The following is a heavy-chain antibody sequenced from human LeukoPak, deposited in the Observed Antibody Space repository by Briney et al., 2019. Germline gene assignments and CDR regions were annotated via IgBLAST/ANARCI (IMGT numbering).Heavy chain of an antibody. V-gene: IGHV4-61*02. Sequence: SETLSLTCTVSGVSISSGSYYWRRLRQPDGKGLAWIGRIYTSGRTHYNPSLKSRVTISVDTSKNQFSLKLSSVTAADTAVYYCARESVTPYYYYMDVWGKGTTVTVSS. CDR1: GVSISSGSYY. CDR2: IYTSGRT. CDR3: ARESVTPYYYYMDV. J-gene: IGHJ6*03. D-gene: IGHD4-23*01.